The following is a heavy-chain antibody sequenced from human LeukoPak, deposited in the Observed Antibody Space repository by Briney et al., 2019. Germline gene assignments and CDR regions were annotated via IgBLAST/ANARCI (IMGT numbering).Heavy chain of an antibody. V-gene: IGHV4-39*02. Sequence: SETLSLTCTVSGGSISSSSYYWGWIRQPPGKGLEWIGSIYYSGSTYYNPSLKSRVTISVDTSKNQFSLKLSSVTAADTAVYYCARDWGVQLWLDAFDIWGQGTMVTVSS. J-gene: IGHJ3*02. CDR2: IYYSGST. CDR1: GGSISSSSYY. D-gene: IGHD5-18*01. CDR3: ARDWGVQLWLDAFDI.